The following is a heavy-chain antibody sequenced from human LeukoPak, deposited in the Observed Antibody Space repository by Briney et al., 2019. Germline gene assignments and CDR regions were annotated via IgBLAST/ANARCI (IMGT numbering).Heavy chain of an antibody. D-gene: IGHD6-19*01. V-gene: IGHV3-7*01. CDR1: GFTFSSYA. Sequence: PGGSLRPSCAASGFTFSSYAMSWVRQAPGKGLEWVANIKQDGSEKYYVDSVKDRFTISRDNANNSLYLQMNSLRAEDTAVYYCARGHWLDSFDYWGQGTLVTVSS. CDR2: IKQDGSEK. J-gene: IGHJ4*02. CDR3: ARGHWLDSFDY.